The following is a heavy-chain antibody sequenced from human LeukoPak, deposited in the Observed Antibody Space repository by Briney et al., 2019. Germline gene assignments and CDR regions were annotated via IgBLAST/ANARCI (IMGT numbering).Heavy chain of an antibody. CDR1: GVSTSSYY. Sequence: SETLSLTCSVSGVSTSSYYWSWVRQPPGKGLEWIGYMYSSGTNNYNSSLKSRATIALDTSQNQFSLKLRSVTAADTAVYYCARAWSDCTGYFIDFWGQGILVAVSS. V-gene: IGHV4-59*01. CDR2: MYSSGTN. D-gene: IGHD3-22*01. CDR3: ARAWSDCTGYFIDF. J-gene: IGHJ4*02.